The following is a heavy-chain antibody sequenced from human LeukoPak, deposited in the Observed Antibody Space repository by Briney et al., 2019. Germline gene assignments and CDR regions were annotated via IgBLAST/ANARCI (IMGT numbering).Heavy chain of an antibody. D-gene: IGHD6-13*01. CDR2: IYSGGST. CDR1: GFTVSSNY. CDR3: ARYSVGAFDY. V-gene: IGHV3-53*01. J-gene: IGHJ4*02. Sequence: PGGSLRLSRAASGFTVSSNYMSWVRQAPGKGLEWVSVIYSGGSTYYADSVKGRFTISRDNSKNTLYLQMNSLRAEDTAVYYCARYSVGAFDYWGQGTLVTVSS.